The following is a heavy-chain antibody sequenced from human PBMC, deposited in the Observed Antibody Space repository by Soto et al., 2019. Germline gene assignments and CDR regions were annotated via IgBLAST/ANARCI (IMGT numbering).Heavy chain of an antibody. CDR3: ARALMAVTSQDAFDI. CDR2: IKPDGGDK. Sequence: EVQLVESGGGLVQPGGSLRLSCAGSGFMFSTYWINWVRQAPGKGLEWVANIKPDGGDKHYVDSVKGRFTISRDNARNSLFLQMNSLRAEDTAVYYCARALMAVTSQDAFDIWGQGTMVTVSS. J-gene: IGHJ3*02. CDR1: GFMFSTYW. V-gene: IGHV3-7*01. D-gene: IGHD2-21*02.